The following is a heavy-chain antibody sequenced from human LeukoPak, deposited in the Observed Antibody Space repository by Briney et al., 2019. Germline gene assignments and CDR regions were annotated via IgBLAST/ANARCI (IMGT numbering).Heavy chain of an antibody. V-gene: IGHV3-53*01. D-gene: IGHD6-19*01. J-gene: IGHJ4*02. CDR1: GFTFSSYG. Sequence: GRSLRLSCAASGFTFSSYGMHWVRQTAGKGWEWVSTIFDAGRATYADSVKGRFTISRDNDKNTLFLQMKSLRADDTAVYYCAGATKWLAHDFWGQGTLVTVSS. CDR2: IFDAGRA. CDR3: AGATKWLAHDF.